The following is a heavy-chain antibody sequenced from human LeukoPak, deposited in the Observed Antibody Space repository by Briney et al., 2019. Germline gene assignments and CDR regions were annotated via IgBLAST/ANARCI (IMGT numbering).Heavy chain of an antibody. CDR3: ARHGSGPVGATNY. CDR1: GGSISSYY. D-gene: IGHD1-26*01. J-gene: IGHJ4*02. Sequence: PSETLSLTCTVSGGSISSYYWGWIRQPPGKGLEWIGSIYYTGGTYYNPSLKSRVTISVDTSKNQFSLNLSSVTAADTAVYYCARHGSGPVGATNYWGQGTLVTVSS. V-gene: IGHV4-39*01. CDR2: IYYTGGT.